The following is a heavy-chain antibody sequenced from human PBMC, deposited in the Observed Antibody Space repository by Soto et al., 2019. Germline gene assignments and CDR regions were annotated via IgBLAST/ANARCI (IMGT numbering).Heavy chain of an antibody. CDR2: INPNSGGT. V-gene: IGHV1-2*04. CDR1: GYTFTGYY. Sequence: GASVKVSCKASGYTFTGYYMHWLRQAPGQGLEWMGWINPNSGGTNYAQKFQGWVTMTRDTSISTAYMELSRLRSDDTAVYYCARATSIAAAGDAFDIWGQGTMVTVSS. D-gene: IGHD6-13*01. J-gene: IGHJ3*02. CDR3: ARATSIAAAGDAFDI.